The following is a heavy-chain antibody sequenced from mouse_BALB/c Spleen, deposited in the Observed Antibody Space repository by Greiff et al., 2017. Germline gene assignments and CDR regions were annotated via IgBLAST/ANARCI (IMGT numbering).Heavy chain of an antibody. D-gene: IGHD2-14*01. CDR3: ARSYYRYDWYFDV. Sequence: EVQLVESGGGLVQPGGSRKLSCAASGFTFSSFGMHWVRQAPEKGLEWVAYISSGSSTIYYADTVKGRFTISRDNPTNTLFLQMTSLRSEDTAMYYCARSYYRYDWYFDVWGAGTTVTVSS. V-gene: IGHV5-17*02. CDR2: ISSGSSTI. CDR1: GFTFSSFG. J-gene: IGHJ1*01.